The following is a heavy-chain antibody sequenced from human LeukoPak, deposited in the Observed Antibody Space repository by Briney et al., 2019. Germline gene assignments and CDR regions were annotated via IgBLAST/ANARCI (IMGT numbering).Heavy chain of an antibody. CDR3: ARVVVTAKNIDY. CDR1: GYTFTSYY. D-gene: IGHD2-21*02. Sequence: ASVKVSCKASGYTFTSYYMHWVRQAPGQGLEWMGWISAYNGNTNYAQKLQGRVTMTTDTSTSTAYMELRSLRSDDTAVYYCARVVVTAKNIDYWGQGTLVTVSS. J-gene: IGHJ4*02. CDR2: ISAYNGNT. V-gene: IGHV1-18*04.